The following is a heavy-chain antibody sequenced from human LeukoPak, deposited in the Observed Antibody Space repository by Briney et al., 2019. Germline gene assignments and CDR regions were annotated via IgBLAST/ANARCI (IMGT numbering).Heavy chain of an antibody. V-gene: IGHV3-9*01. Sequence: GGSLRLSCVGSGFAFHNYAMHWVRRPPGKGLEWVSSINWNSDTIAYADSVKGRFTISRDRARNSLYLQMDSLRAEDTALYYCAKDTGGNGAYFYAMDVWGQGTSVTVSS. CDR1: GFAFHNYA. D-gene: IGHD4-23*01. CDR3: AKDTGGNGAYFYAMDV. J-gene: IGHJ6*02. CDR2: INWNSDTI.